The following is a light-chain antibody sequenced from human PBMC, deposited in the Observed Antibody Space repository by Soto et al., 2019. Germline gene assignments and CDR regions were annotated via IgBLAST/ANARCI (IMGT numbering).Light chain of an antibody. Sequence: EIVLTQSPGTLSLSPGERASLSCRASQSVTSSYLAWYQQKPGQAPRLLIYGASSRATGIPDRFSGSGSGTDFTLTISRLEPEDFAVYYCQQYGSSPVTFGQGTKLEIK. CDR2: GAS. J-gene: IGKJ2*01. V-gene: IGKV3-20*01. CDR3: QQYGSSPVT. CDR1: QSVTSSY.